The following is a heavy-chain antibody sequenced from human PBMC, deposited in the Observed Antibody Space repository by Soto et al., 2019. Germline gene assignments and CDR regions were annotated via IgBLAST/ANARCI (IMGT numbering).Heavy chain of an antibody. CDR3: VRQPNRPMAGDD. Sequence: QLQQESPGLVMPSEKPPLLCTASCASSSSPSYYCGCIRQSPAKGLEWMGGIFYSGTTHYNPSLKSRLSLSVDTSNMQFSLDLTSVTASDTAIYFCVRQPNRPMAGDDWGQGTLVTVSS. D-gene: IGHD2-8*01. CDR2: IFYSGTT. V-gene: IGHV4-39*01. CDR1: CASSSSPSYY. J-gene: IGHJ4*02.